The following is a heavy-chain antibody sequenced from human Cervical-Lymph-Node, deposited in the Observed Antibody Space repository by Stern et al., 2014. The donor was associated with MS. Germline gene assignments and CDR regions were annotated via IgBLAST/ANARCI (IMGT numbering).Heavy chain of an antibody. CDR3: AQTTTVTLFDY. D-gene: IGHD4-17*01. J-gene: IGHJ4*02. V-gene: IGHV2-5*02. CDR2: IYWDDDK. CDR1: GFSLTTSKVG. Sequence: QVTLKESGPTLVKPTQTLTLTCTFSGFSLTTSKVGVGWVRQPPGKALEWLALIYWDDDKRYSPSLKSRLTITKDTSKNQVVLTMTDLDPVDTATYYCAQTTTVTLFDYWGQGTLFTVSS.